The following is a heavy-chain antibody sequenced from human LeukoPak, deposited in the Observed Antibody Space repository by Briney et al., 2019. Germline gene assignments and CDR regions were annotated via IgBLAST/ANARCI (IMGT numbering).Heavy chain of an antibody. Sequence: ASVKVSCKASGYIFTDYYIHWVRQAPGQGHEWMGRINPNSGGTNFAQKFQARVTMTSDTSISTAYMEVSGLESDVTAVYYCARARYCYTTSCPLDYWGQGTLVTVSS. CDR2: INPNSGGT. CDR3: ARARYCYTTSCPLDY. J-gene: IGHJ4*02. CDR1: GYIFTDYY. D-gene: IGHD2-2*01. V-gene: IGHV1-2*06.